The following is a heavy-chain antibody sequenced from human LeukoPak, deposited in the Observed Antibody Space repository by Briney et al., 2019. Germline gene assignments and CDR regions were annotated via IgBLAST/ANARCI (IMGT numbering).Heavy chain of an antibody. V-gene: IGHV1-46*01. J-gene: IGHJ3*02. Sequence: ASVKVSCKASGYTSTGYYMHWVRQAPGQGLEWMGIINPSGGSTSYAQKFQGRVTMTRDMSTSTVYMELSSLRSEDTAVYYCARDGDYDSSGYYRPSWGSAFDIWGQGTMVTVSS. CDR2: INPSGGST. D-gene: IGHD3-22*01. CDR1: GYTSTGYY. CDR3: ARDGDYDSSGYYRPSWGSAFDI.